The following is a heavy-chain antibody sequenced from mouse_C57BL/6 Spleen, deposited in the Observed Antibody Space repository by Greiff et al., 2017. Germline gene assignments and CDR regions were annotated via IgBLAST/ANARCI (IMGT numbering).Heavy chain of an antibody. J-gene: IGHJ2*01. D-gene: IGHD2-3*01. V-gene: IGHV1-81*01. CDR1: GYTFTSYG. Sequence: VKLQESGAELARPGASVKLSCKASGYTFTSYGISWVKQRTGQGLEWIGEIYPRSGNTYYNEKFKGKATLTADKSSSTAYMELRSLTSEDSAVYFCARRGWLPGYYFDYWGQGTTLTVSS. CDR3: ARRGWLPGYYFDY. CDR2: IYPRSGNT.